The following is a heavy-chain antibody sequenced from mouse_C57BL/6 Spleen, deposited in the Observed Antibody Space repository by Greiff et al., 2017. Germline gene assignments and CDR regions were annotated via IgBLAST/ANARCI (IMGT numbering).Heavy chain of an antibody. CDR1: GYSFTDYN. Sequence: VQLQQSGPELVKPGASVKISCKASGYSFTDYNMNWVKQSNGKSLEWIGVINPNSGTTSYNQKFKGKATLTVAQSSSTAYMQLKSLTSEDSAVYYCARGDLAYGNYAMDYWGQGTSVTVSS. CDR3: ARGDLAYGNYAMDY. V-gene: IGHV1-39*01. D-gene: IGHD1-1*01. J-gene: IGHJ4*01. CDR2: INPNSGTT.